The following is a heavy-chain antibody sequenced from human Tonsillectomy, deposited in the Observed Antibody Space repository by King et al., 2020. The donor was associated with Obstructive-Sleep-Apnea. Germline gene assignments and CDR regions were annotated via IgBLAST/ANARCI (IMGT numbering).Heavy chain of an antibody. D-gene: IGHD3-22*01. CDR3: ARPYYYVSSGYDPYWYFDL. V-gene: IGHV4-59*08. CDR2: IYYSGST. Sequence: VQLQESGPGLVKPSETLSLTCTVSGGSISSYYWSWIRQPPGKGLEWIGYIYYSGSTNYNPSLKSRVTISVDTSKNQFSLKLSSVTAADTAVYYCARPYYYVSSGYDPYWYFDLWGRGTLVTVSS. J-gene: IGHJ2*01. CDR1: GGSISSYY.